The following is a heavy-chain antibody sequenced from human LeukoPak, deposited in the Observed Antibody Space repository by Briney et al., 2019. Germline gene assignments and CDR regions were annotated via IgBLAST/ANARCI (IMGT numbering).Heavy chain of an antibody. J-gene: IGHJ5*02. D-gene: IGHD2-2*01. CDR2: IYYSGST. V-gene: IGHV4-39*01. Sequence: SETLSLTRTVSGGSISSSSYYWGWIRQPPGKGLEWIGSIYYSGSTYYNPSLKSRVTISVDTSKNQFSLRLSSVTAADTAVYYCARVVPAAYFNWFDPWGQGTLVTVSS. CDR1: GGSISSSSYY. CDR3: ARVVPAAYFNWFDP.